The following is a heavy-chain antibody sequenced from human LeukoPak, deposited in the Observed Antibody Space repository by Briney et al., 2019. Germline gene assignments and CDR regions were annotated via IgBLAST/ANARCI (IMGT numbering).Heavy chain of an antibody. V-gene: IGHV4-59*08. J-gene: IGHJ4*02. Sequence: SETLSLTCSVSGGSVSSYYWSWIRQPPGKGLELMGYVYYTGSTNYNPSLKSRVTMFEDKSKNQFSLRLYSVTVADTAVYYCARHFAYSSSSYFDYWGQGSLVTVSS. CDR3: ARHFAYSSSSYFDY. CDR1: GGSVSSYY. D-gene: IGHD6-6*01. CDR2: VYYTGST.